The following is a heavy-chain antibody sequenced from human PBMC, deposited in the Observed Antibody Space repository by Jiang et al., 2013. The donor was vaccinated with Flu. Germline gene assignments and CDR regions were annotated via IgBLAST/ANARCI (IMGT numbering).Heavy chain of an antibody. V-gene: IGHV1-2*02. Sequence: GAEVKKPGASVKVSCKASGNTVSDYHMHWVRQAPGQGLEWMGRINPNSGGTNYAQKFQGRVTMTRDTSIRTAYMELRRLTSDDTAMYYCARERLPELRDDYYQYGMDVWGQGTTVTVSS. CDR2: INPNSGGT. CDR3: ARERLPELRDDYYQYGMDV. CDR1: GNTVSDYH. J-gene: IGHJ6*02. D-gene: IGHD1-7*01.